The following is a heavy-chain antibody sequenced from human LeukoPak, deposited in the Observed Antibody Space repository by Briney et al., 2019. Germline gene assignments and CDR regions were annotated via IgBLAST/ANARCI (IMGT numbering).Heavy chain of an antibody. CDR2: INHSGST. J-gene: IGHJ5*02. Sequence: SETLSLTCAVYGGSFSGYYWSWIRQPPGKGLEWIGEINHSGSTNYNPSLKSRVTISVDTSKNQFSLKLSSMTAADTAVYYCARAKSAPNYYGSGSNNWFDPWGQGTLVTVSS. V-gene: IGHV4-34*01. CDR1: GGSFSGYY. CDR3: ARAKSAPNYYGSGSNNWFDP. D-gene: IGHD3-10*01.